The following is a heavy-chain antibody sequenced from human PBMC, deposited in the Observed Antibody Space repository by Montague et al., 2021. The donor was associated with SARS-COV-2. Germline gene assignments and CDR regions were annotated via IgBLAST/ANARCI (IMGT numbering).Heavy chain of an antibody. CDR2: IDHSGNT. CDR1: GGSFSTYY. Sequence: SETLSLTCAVYGGSFSTYYWAWIRQSPGKGLEWIGNIDHSGNTHYNPSLKSRVSISIDTSSSQFSLYLTSVTAADAAVYYCARGREYSSSAGFDYWGQGTPVTVSS. D-gene: IGHD6-6*01. V-gene: IGHV4-34*01. CDR3: ARGREYSSSAGFDY. J-gene: IGHJ4*02.